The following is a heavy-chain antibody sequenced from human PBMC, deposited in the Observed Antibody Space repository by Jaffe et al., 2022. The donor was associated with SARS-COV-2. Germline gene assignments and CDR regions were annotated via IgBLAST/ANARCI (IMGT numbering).Heavy chain of an antibody. CDR1: GFTFSSYA. CDR3: ARENDFSGFGMDL. D-gene: IGHD3-16*01. J-gene: IGHJ6*02. V-gene: IGHV3-30-3*01. CDR2: ISYDGGNT. Sequence: QGQLVESGGGVAQPGGSLRLSCAASGFTFSSYAMHWVRQAPGKGLQWVTFISYDGGNTYYTPSVKGRFTVSRDNSKNSLYLQMNNLSPEDMGVYYCARENDFSGFGMDLWGQGTTVAVSS.